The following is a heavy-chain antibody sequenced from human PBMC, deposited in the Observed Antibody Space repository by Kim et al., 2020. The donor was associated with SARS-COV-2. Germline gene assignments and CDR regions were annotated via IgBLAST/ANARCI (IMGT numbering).Heavy chain of an antibody. D-gene: IGHD3-10*01. V-gene: IGHV3-48*02. CDR1: GFTFSSYS. J-gene: IGHJ6*02. Sequence: GGSLRLSCAASGFTFSSYSMNWVRQAPGKGLEWVSYISSSSSTIYYADSVKGRFTISRDNAKNSLYLQMNSLRDEDTAVYYCARGLGEQPEDYGMDVWGQGTTVTVSS. CDR3: ARGLGEQPEDYGMDV. CDR2: ISSSSSTI.